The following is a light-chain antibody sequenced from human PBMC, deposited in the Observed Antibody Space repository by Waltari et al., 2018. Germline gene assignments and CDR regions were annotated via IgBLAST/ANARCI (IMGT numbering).Light chain of an antibody. CDR3: QQYLTTPLT. Sequence: DIVMTQSPDSLAVSLGERATINCTSSQGVFCSSGNKDYLTWFQQKPGQPPRAVIYWASTREKGVPDRFSGSGSGTDFTLTISSLQAEDVAVYFCQQYLTTPLTFGQGTRLEIK. CDR2: WAS. J-gene: IGKJ5*01. CDR1: QGVFCSSGNKDY. V-gene: IGKV4-1*01.